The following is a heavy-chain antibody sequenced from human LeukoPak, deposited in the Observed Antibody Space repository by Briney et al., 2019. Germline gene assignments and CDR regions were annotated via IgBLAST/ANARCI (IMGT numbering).Heavy chain of an antibody. CDR1: GFTFSSYG. D-gene: IGHD6-13*01. CDR3: AKDRSRRLQVAAGLLDP. J-gene: IGHJ5*02. Sequence: PGRSLRLSCAASGFTFSSYGMHWVRQAPGKGLEWVAVISYDGSNKYYADSVKGRFTISRDNSKNTLYLQMNSLRAEDTAVYYCAKDRSRRLQVAAGLLDPWGQGTLVTVSS. CDR2: ISYDGSNK. V-gene: IGHV3-30*18.